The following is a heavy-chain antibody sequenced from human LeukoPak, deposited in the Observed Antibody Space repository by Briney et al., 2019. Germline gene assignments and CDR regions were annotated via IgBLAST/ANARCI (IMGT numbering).Heavy chain of an antibody. J-gene: IGHJ5*02. CDR3: AKGSGYYTYSWFDP. D-gene: IGHD3-3*01. V-gene: IGHV3-30*02. Sequence: GGSLRLSCAASGFIFSSYGMHWVRQAPGKGLEWVAFIRYDGTNKYYADSVRGRFTISRDDSTNTVYLEMNCLRGEDTAVYYCAKGSGYYTYSWFDPWGQGTLVTVSS. CDR2: IRYDGTNK. CDR1: GFIFSSYG.